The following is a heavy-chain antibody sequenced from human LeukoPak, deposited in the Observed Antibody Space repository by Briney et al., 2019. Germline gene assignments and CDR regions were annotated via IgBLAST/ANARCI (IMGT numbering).Heavy chain of an antibody. J-gene: IGHJ4*02. CDR3: ARGFQWFGELSGFDY. V-gene: IGHV4-34*01. D-gene: IGHD3-10*01. CDR2: INHSGST. Sequence: SSETLSLTCAVYGGSFSGYYWSWNLQPPGKGLEWIGEINHSGSTNYNPSLKSRVTISVDTSKNQFSLKLSSVTAADTAVYYCARGFQWFGELSGFDYWGQGTLVTVSS. CDR1: GGSFSGYY.